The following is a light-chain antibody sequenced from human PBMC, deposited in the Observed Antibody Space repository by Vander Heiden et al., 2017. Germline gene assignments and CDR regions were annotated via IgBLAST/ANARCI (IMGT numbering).Light chain of an antibody. CDR3: QQNNTMYS. V-gene: IGKV1-5*03. Sequence: LQMTPSPSTLSASVGDRVTLHFPASQSINRWLALYPKKSGEAPKLLNDKASSLESGVPSRFSGSGLGTEFTLTISRLQPDDSANYYCQQNNTMYSFGEGTKVEI. J-gene: IGKJ2*01. CDR1: QSINRW. CDR2: KAS.